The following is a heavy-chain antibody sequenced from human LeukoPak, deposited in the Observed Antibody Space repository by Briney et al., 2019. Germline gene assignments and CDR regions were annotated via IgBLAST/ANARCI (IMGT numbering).Heavy chain of an antibody. CDR1: GYCFSNYW. J-gene: IGHJ4*02. Sequence: GESLKISCEGSGYCFSNYWIGWVRQMPGKGLEWMGIIYPGDYETRYSPSFQGLVTISVDKSISTAYLQWSSLKASDTAMYYCAIPPGYCGNDCSFDHWGQGTLVTASS. CDR3: AIPPGYCGNDCSFDH. V-gene: IGHV5-51*01. CDR2: IYPGDYET. D-gene: IGHD2-21*02.